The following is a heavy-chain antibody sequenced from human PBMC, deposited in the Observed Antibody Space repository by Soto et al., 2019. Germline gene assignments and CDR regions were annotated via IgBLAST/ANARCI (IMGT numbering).Heavy chain of an antibody. J-gene: IGHJ6*02. D-gene: IGHD3-3*01. CDR1: GGTFSSYA. CDR2: IIPIFGTA. V-gene: IGHV1-69*06. CDR3: ARDQAMGTIFGVVTPYYYYGMDV. Sequence: SVKVSCKASGGTFSSYAISWVRQAPGQGLEWMGGIIPIFGTANYAQKFQGRVTITADKSTSTAYMELSSLRSEDTAVYYCARDQAMGTIFGVVTPYYYYGMDVWGQGTTVTVSS.